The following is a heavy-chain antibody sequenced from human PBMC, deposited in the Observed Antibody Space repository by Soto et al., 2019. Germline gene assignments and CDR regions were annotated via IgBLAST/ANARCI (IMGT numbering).Heavy chain of an antibody. CDR1: RFTFSTYN. Sequence: GGSLRLSCAASRFTFSTYNMNWVRQAPGKGLEWVSSISSGSSYIYYADSVKGRFTISRDNAKNSLYLQMNSLRAEDTAVYYCARDLSSGWLYFDYWGQGTLVTVSS. J-gene: IGHJ4*02. CDR2: ISSGSSYI. V-gene: IGHV3-21*01. CDR3: ARDLSSGWLYFDY. D-gene: IGHD6-19*01.